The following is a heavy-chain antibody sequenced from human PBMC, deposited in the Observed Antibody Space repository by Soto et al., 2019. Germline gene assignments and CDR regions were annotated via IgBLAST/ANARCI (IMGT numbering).Heavy chain of an antibody. CDR1: GFTFGIYA. CDR2: ISGSGGSI. J-gene: IGHJ5*02. CDR3: PRVAPTYSSTPRRCDL. Sequence: EVQLLESGGGLVQPGGSLRLSCAASGFTFGIYAMSWVRQAPGKGLEWGSSISGSGGSIYYAHSVKGRFTISGDKTKNPLDLQMNSRGAEETAVSHWPRVAPTYSSTPRRCDLWGQGTLVTVSS. V-gene: IGHV3-23*01. D-gene: IGHD6-13*01.